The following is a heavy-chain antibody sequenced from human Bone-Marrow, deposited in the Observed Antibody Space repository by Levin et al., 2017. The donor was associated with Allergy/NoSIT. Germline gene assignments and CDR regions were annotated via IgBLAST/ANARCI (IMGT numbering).Heavy chain of an antibody. Sequence: PSETLSLTCTVSGGSISSYYWSWIRQPPGKGLEWIGYIYYSGSTNYNPSLKSRVTISVDTSKNQFSLKLSSVTAADTAVYYCARDRINWGWRAFDSWGQGTMVTVSS. CDR3: ARDRINWGWRAFDS. J-gene: IGHJ3*02. D-gene: IGHD7-27*01. CDR1: GGSISSYY. V-gene: IGHV4-59*01. CDR2: IYYSGST.